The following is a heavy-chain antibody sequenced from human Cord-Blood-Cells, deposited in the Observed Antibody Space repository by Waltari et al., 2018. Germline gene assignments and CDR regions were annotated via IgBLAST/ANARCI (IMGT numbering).Heavy chain of an antibody. CDR1: GYSISSGYY. CDR2: IYHSGST. Sequence: QVQLQESGPGLVKPSETLSLTCTVSGYSISSGYYWGWIRQPPGKGLEWIGSIYHSGSTYYNQSLKSRVTISVDTSKNQFSLKLSSVTAADTAVYYCARAASVYDFWSGYYDYWGQGTLVTVSS. D-gene: IGHD3-3*01. J-gene: IGHJ4*02. CDR3: ARAASVYDFWSGYYDY. V-gene: IGHV4-38-2*02.